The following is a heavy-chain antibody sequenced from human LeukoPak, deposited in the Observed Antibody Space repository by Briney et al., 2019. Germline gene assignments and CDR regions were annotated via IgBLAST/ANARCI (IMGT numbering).Heavy chain of an antibody. V-gene: IGHV4-59*08. D-gene: IGHD1-26*01. Sequence: SETLSLACTVSGVSISSYYWSWIRQPPGKGLEWIGYIFYSGNTIYNPSLRSRVTISADTSKNHFSLRLRSVTAADTAVYYCARLAAISGSDYPDDWGQGTLVTVSS. CDR1: GVSISSYY. CDR3: ARLAAISGSDYPDD. CDR2: IFYSGNT. J-gene: IGHJ4*02.